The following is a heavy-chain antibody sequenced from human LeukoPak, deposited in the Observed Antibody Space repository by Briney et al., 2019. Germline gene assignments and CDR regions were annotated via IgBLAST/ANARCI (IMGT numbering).Heavy chain of an antibody. D-gene: IGHD3-16*02. V-gene: IGHV1-8*01. J-gene: IGHJ4*02. CDR1: GYTFTSYD. CDR2: MNPNSGNT. Sequence: ASVKVSCKASGYTFTSYDINWVRQATGQGLEWMGWMNPNSGNTGYAQKFQGRVTMTRNTSISTAYMELSSLRSEDTAVYYCARRDYDYVWWSYRYTAFDYWGQGTLVTVSS. CDR3: ARRDYDYVWWSYRYTAFDY.